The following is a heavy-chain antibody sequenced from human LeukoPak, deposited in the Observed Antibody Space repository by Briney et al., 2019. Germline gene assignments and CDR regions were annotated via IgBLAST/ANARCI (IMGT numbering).Heavy chain of an antibody. V-gene: IGHV4-34*01. Sequence: SETLSLPCAVYGGSFSGYYWTWIRQPPGKGLEWIGEIHYSGSATYNPSLKSRVTISVDTSKNQFSLKMNSVTAADTAVYYCARGQWFRAFWSRGTPVTVSS. J-gene: IGHJ4*02. CDR2: IHYSGSA. CDR1: GGSFSGYY. D-gene: IGHD3-10*01. CDR3: ARGQWFRAF.